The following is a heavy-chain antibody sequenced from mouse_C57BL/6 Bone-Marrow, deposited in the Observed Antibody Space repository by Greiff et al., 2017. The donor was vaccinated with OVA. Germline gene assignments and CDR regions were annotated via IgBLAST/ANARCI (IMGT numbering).Heavy chain of an antibody. V-gene: IGHV1-39*01. CDR1: GYSFTDYN. D-gene: IGHD1-1*01. CDR2: INSNFGTT. J-gene: IGHJ1*03. CDR3: ARDRYYGSSYGYFDV. Sequence: EVQLPQSGPELVKPGASVKISCKASGYSFTDYNMNWVKQSHGKSLEWIGVINSNFGTTSHNQKFKGKATLTVDQSSSTAYMQLNSLTSEDSAVYYCARDRYYGSSYGYFDVWGTGTTVTVSS.